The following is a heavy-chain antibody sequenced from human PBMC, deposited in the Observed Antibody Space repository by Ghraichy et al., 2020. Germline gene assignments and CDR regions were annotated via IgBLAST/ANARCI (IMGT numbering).Heavy chain of an antibody. CDR1: GGSISSYY. Sequence: SETLSLTCTVSGGSISSYYWSWIRQPAGKGLEWIGRIYTSGSTNYNPSLKSRVTMSVDTSKNQFSLKLSSVTAADTAVYYCARDLDYYDSSGYDAYYFDYWGQGTLVTVSS. CDR3: ARDLDYYDSSGYDAYYFDY. D-gene: IGHD3-22*01. J-gene: IGHJ4*02. V-gene: IGHV4-4*07. CDR2: IYTSGST.